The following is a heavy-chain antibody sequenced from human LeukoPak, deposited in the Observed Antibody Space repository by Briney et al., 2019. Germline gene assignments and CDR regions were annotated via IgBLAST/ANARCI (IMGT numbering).Heavy chain of an antibody. CDR3: ARDSGSGSFGD. CDR1: GGSISTYY. J-gene: IGHJ4*02. CDR2: IYYSGST. V-gene: IGHV4-59*01. D-gene: IGHD3-10*01. Sequence: SETLSLTCTVSGGSISTYYWSWIRQPPGKGLEWIGYIYYSGSTNYNPSLKSRVTISVDTSKNQFSLKLTSVTAADTAVYYCARDSGSGSFGDWGQGTLVTVSS.